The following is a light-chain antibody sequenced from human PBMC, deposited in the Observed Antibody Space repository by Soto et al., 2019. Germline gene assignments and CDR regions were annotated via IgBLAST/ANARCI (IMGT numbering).Light chain of an antibody. V-gene: IGLV2-14*01. CDR2: EVT. CDR1: SNDVGGYNY. CDR3: SSFTSRGTYV. Sequence: QSALTQPASVSGSAGQSITISCTRTSNDVGGYNYVSWYQQHPGKAPKVMIYEVTYRPSGVSNRFSGSKSGNTASLTISGLQAEDEADYYCSSFTSRGTYVFGTGTKLTVL. J-gene: IGLJ1*01.